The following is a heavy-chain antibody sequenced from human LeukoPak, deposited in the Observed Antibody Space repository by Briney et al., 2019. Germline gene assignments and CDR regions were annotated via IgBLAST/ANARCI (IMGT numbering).Heavy chain of an antibody. CDR1: SGSISSYY. D-gene: IGHD6-13*01. Sequence: SETLSLTCTVSSGSISSYYWSWIRQPPGKGLEWIGYIYCSGSTNYNPSLTSRVTISVDTSKNQFSLKLSSVTAADTAVYYCASHEYTSSWWGYWGQGTLVTVSS. CDR3: ASHEYTSSWWGY. V-gene: IGHV4-59*08. J-gene: IGHJ4*02. CDR2: IYCSGST.